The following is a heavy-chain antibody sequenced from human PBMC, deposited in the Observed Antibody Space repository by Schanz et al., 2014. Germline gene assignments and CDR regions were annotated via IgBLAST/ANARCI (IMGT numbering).Heavy chain of an antibody. Sequence: EVQLLESGGGLVQPGGSLRLSCAASGFTFSSYAMSWVRQASGKGLEWVSAISGSGASTYYADSVKGRFTISRDNSMNTVYLQMNSLRADDSAIYYCAKDHPSSGWPAFDVWGQGTQVTVSS. CDR1: GFTFSSYA. D-gene: IGHD6-19*01. CDR2: ISGSGAST. V-gene: IGHV3-23*01. CDR3: AKDHPSSGWPAFDV. J-gene: IGHJ4*02.